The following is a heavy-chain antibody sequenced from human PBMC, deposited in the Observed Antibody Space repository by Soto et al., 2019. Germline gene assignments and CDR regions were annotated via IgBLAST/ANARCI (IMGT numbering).Heavy chain of an antibody. CDR3: ARRAETNGWNGFGADKYYFDF. V-gene: IGHV1-8*01. CDR2: MNPNTGNS. D-gene: IGHD1-1*01. J-gene: IGHJ4*02. CDR1: GYTFTSYD. Sequence: QVQLVQSGAEVRKPGASVKVSCEASGYTFTSYDIYWVRQATGQGLEWMGWMNPNTGNSGYAQKFQGRVNMTSDTSISTAHMELSSLRSEDTAVYYCARRAETNGWNGFGADKYYFDFWGQVTLVTVSS.